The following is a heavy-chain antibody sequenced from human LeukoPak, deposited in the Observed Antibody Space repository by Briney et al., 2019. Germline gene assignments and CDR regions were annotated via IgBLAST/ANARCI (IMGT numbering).Heavy chain of an antibody. Sequence: GGSLRLSCAASGFTFSSYALNWVRQAPGKGLEWVSAISGSGGSRYYTDSVKGRFTISRDNSKNTLYLQMNSLRAEDTAVYYCAKGHSISLSRSDYWGQGVLVTVSS. D-gene: IGHD2/OR15-2a*01. CDR1: GFTFSSYA. CDR3: AKGHSISLSRSDY. V-gene: IGHV3-23*01. CDR2: ISGSGGSR. J-gene: IGHJ4*02.